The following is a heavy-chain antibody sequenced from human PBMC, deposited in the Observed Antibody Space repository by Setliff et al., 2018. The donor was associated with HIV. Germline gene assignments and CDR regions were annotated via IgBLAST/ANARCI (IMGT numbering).Heavy chain of an antibody. CDR1: GDSISTYC. J-gene: IGHJ4*02. Sequence: PSETLSLTCTVSGDSISTYCWTWIRQPPGKGLEWIGNIYTSGSTNYNPSLKSRVTISVDTPKNQFSLKLSSVTAADTAVYYCARLDCSSSSGFVDYWGQGTLVTVSS. CDR3: ARLDCSSSSGFVDY. CDR2: IYTSGST. D-gene: IGHD2-2*01. V-gene: IGHV4-4*09.